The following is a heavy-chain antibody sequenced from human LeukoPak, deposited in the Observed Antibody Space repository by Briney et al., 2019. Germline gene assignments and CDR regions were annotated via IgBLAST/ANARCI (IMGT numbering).Heavy chain of an antibody. CDR2: ISTSGGST. D-gene: IGHD1-7*01. CDR3: AKEGKTRNWNYYQAKAVY. Sequence: GGSLRLSCAASGFTFSDYYMNWIRQAPGKGLEWVSGISTSGGSTYYADSVKGRFTISRDNSKNTLYLQMNSLRAEDTALYYCAKEGKTRNWNYYQAKAVYWGQGTLVTVSS. V-gene: IGHV3-23*01. J-gene: IGHJ4*02. CDR1: GFTFSDYY.